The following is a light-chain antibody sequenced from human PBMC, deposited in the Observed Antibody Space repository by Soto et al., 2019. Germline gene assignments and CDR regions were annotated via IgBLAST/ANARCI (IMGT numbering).Light chain of an antibody. J-gene: IGKJ1*01. CDR1: QSVSSN. Sequence: EIVMTQSPATLSVSPGERATLSCRASQSVSSNLAWYQQKPGQAPRLLIYGASTRATGIPYRFSGSASGTESTLTINSLQSEDFAVYYCQQYNNWPPWTFGQGTKVEIK. CDR2: GAS. V-gene: IGKV3-15*01. CDR3: QQYNNWPPWT.